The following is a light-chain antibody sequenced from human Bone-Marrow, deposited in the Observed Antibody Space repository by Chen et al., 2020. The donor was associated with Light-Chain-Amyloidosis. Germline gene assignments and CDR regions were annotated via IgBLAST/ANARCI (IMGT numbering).Light chain of an antibody. Sequence: NFMLTQPHSVSESPGKTVIISCTRSGGSIATNYVQWYQQRPGGSPTTVIYEDDQRPSGVPDRFACSIDRSSNSASLTSSGLNTGDEADYYCQSYQGSSQGVFGGGTKLTVL. CDR3: QSYQGSSQGV. CDR2: EDD. J-gene: IGLJ3*02. CDR1: GGSIATNY. V-gene: IGLV6-57*01.